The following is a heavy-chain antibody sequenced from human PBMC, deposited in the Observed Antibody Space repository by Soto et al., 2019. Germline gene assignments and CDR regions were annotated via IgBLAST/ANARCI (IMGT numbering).Heavy chain of an antibody. CDR3: ARGVTTVTTFDY. CDR1: GGSFSGYY. V-gene: IGHV4-34*01. CDR2: INHSGST. D-gene: IGHD4-17*01. J-gene: IGHJ4*02. Sequence: SETLSLTCAVYGGSFSGYYWTWIRQPPGTGLEWIGEINHSGSTNYNPSLKSRVTISVDRSKNQFSLKLSSVTAADTAVYYCARGVTTVTTFDYWGQGTLVTVPQ.